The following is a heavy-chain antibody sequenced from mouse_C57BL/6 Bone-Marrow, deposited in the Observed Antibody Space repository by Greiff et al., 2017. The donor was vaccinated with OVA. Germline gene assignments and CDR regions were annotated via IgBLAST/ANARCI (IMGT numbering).Heavy chain of an antibody. Sequence: VQLHQPGAELVKPGASVKLSCKASGYTFTSYWMQWVKQRPGQGLEWIGEIDPADSTTNYNQQFKGKATLTVDTSSSTAYLQLRSLTSKDSAFDYCARRRYYYYFADWGQGTPLTVSS. CDR2: IDPADSTT. V-gene: IGHV1-50*01. J-gene: IGHJ2*01. CDR3: ARRRYYYYFAD. D-gene: IGHD1-1*01. CDR1: GYTFTSYW.